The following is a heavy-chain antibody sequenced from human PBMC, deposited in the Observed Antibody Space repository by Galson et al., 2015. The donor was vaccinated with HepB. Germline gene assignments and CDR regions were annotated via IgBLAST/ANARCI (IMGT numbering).Heavy chain of an antibody. V-gene: IGHV1-69*06. D-gene: IGHD3-3*01. Sequence: SVKVSCKASGGTFSSYAISWVRQAPGQGLEWMGGIIPIFGTANYAQKFQGRVTITADKSTSTAYMELSSLRSEDTAVYYCARGRLLRFLEVFDYWGQGTLVTVSS. CDR1: GGTFSSYA. CDR2: IIPIFGTA. CDR3: ARGRLLRFLEVFDY. J-gene: IGHJ4*02.